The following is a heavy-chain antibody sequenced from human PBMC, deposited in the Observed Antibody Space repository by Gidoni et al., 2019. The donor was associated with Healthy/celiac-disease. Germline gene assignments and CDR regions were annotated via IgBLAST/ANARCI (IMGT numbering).Heavy chain of an antibody. D-gene: IGHD2-15*01. CDR1: GGSISSSSYY. CDR3: ARHAVSSCYLTAFCEFNWFDP. CDR2: IYYSGST. J-gene: IGHJ5*02. V-gene: IGHV4-39*01. Sequence: QLQLQESGPGLVKPSETLSLTCPVSGGSISSSSYYWGWIRQPPGKGLEWIGSIYYSGSTYYNPSLKSRVTISVDTSKNQFSLKLSSVTAADTAVYYCARHAVSSCYLTAFCEFNWFDPWGQGTLVTVSS.